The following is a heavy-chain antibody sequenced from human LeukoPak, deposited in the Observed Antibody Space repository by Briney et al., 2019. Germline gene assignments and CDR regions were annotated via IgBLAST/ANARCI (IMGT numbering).Heavy chain of an antibody. J-gene: IGHJ4*02. CDR2: IYSGGST. CDR1: GFTVSSNY. CDR3: ARGGGERNPFDY. D-gene: IGHD4-17*01. Sequence: GGSLRLSCAASGFTVSSNYMTWVRQAPGEGLEWVSVIYSGGSTYYTDSVKGRVIISRDKSKNTLYLQMTSLRAEDTAVYYCARGGGERNPFDYWGQGTPVTVSS. V-gene: IGHV3-66*01.